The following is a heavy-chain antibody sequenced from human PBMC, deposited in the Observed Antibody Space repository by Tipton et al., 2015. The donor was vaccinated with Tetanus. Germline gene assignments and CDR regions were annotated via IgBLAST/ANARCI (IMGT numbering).Heavy chain of an antibody. D-gene: IGHD3-3*01. CDR3: AKPLRSGYHHFDY. CDR1: GGSISSYY. Sequence: TLSLTCTVSGGSISSYYWSWIRQPPGKGLEWIGYIYYSGSTNYNPSLKSRVTISVDTSKNQFSLKLSSVTAADTAVYYCAKPLRSGYHHFDYWGLGTLVTVSS. V-gene: IGHV4-59*12. J-gene: IGHJ4*02. CDR2: IYYSGST.